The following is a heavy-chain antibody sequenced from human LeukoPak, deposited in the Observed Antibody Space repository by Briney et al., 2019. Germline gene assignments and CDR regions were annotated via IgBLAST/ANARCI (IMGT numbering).Heavy chain of an antibody. CDR3: ARGTTASEHFDL. CDR1: GGSISSYY. D-gene: IGHD2/OR15-2a*01. Sequence: SETLSLTCTVSGGSISSYYWSWLRQPPGKGLEWIGYIYYSGSTNYNPSLKSRVTISVDTSKNQFSLKLSSVTAADTAVYYCARGTTASEHFDLWGRGTLVTVSS. CDR2: IYYSGST. J-gene: IGHJ2*01. V-gene: IGHV4-59*01.